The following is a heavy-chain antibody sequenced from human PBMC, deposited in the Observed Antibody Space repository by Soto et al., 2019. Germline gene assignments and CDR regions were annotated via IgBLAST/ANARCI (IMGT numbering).Heavy chain of an antibody. Sequence: LRLSCAASGFTFSSYSMNWVRQAPGKGLEWVSAISGSGGSTYYADSVKGRFTISRDNSKNTLYLQMNSLRAEDTAVYYCAKDRREGVANNWFDPWGQGTLVTVSS. D-gene: IGHD3-10*01. CDR3: AKDRREGVANNWFDP. CDR2: ISGSGGST. CDR1: GFTFSSYS. J-gene: IGHJ5*02. V-gene: IGHV3-23*01.